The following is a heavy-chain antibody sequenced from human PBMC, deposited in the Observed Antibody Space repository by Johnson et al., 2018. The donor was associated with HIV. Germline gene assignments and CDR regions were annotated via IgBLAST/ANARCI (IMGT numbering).Heavy chain of an antibody. J-gene: IGHJ3*01. CDR2: IYSGGST. Sequence: VQLVESGGGLVQPGGSLRLSCAASGFTVSSNYMSWVRQAPGKGLEWVSVIYSGGSTYYADSVKGRFTISRDNSKNTLYLQMNSLKTEDTAVYYCTTGTTVPTWDWGQGTMVTVSS. CDR3: TTGTTVPTWD. V-gene: IGHV3-66*01. CDR1: GFTVSSNY. D-gene: IGHD4-17*01.